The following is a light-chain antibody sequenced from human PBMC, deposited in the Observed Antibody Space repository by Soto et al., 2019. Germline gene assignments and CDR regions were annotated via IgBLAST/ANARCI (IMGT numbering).Light chain of an antibody. Sequence: QSVLAPPPSASGSRGQSVTISCAGTSSDVGGYNYVSWYQQHPGKAPKLMIYEVSKRPSGVPDRFSGSKSGNTASLTVSGLQAEDEADYYCSSYAGSNNLGVFGTGTKVTVL. CDR3: SSYAGSNNLGV. CDR1: SSDVGGYNY. CDR2: EVS. V-gene: IGLV2-8*01. J-gene: IGLJ1*01.